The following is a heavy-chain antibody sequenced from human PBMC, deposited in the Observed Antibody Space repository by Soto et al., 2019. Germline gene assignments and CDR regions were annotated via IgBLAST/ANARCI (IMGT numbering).Heavy chain of an antibody. CDR2: INGYNGNT. CDR3: ARMGDVPYYYYGMDV. V-gene: IGHV1-18*01. J-gene: IGHJ6*02. D-gene: IGHD3-16*01. CDR1: GYTSSTYG. Sequence: QVQLVQSGAEVKKPGASVKVSCKASGYTSSTYGISWVRQAPGQGLEWMGWINGYNGNTNYAPKLQGRITMTTDTSTTTAYMELRSLRSDDTAVYYCARMGDVPYYYYGMDVWGQGTTVTVSS.